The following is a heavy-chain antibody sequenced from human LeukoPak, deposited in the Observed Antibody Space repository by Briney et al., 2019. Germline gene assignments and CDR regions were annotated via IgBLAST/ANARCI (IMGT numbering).Heavy chain of an antibody. D-gene: IGHD6-19*01. J-gene: IGHJ4*02. V-gene: IGHV1-2*02. CDR1: GYTFTGYY. CDR2: INPNSGGT. Sequence: ASVTVSCTASGYTFTGYYMHWVRQAPGQGLEWMGWINPNSGGTNYAQKFQGRVTIPRDTSISTAYMQLSSLRSDDTAVYYCATGIAVAGTKGPSDQWGKGNVDRVS. CDR3: ATGIAVAGTKGPSDQ.